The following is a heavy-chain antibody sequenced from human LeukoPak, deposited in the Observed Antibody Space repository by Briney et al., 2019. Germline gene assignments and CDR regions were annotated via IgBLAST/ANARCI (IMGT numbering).Heavy chain of an antibody. D-gene: IGHD5-24*01. CDR3: AREDGLFDS. Sequence: SETLSLTCAVSGYSISSYYYWAWIRQHPGKGLEWIGNIFHTGDTNYNPSLMSRLTLSVDSSNNQFSLRLTSVTAADTAVYYCAREDGLFDSWGQGTLVTVSS. CDR2: IFHTGDT. J-gene: IGHJ4*02. CDR1: GYSISSYYY. V-gene: IGHV4-38-2*02.